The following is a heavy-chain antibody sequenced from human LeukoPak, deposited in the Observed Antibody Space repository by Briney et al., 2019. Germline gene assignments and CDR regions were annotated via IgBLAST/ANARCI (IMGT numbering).Heavy chain of an antibody. V-gene: IGHV4-34*01. Sequence: SETLSLTCAVYGGSFSGYYWSWIRQPPGKGLEWIGEINHSGSTNYNPSLKSRVTISVDTSKNQFSLKLSSVTAADTAVYYCARSDFDYWGQGTLVTVSS. CDR3: ARSDFDY. CDR1: GGSFSGYY. CDR2: INHSGST. J-gene: IGHJ4*02.